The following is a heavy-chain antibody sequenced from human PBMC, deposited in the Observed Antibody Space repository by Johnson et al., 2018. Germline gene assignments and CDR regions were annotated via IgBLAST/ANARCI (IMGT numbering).Heavy chain of an antibody. D-gene: IGHD5-18*01. J-gene: IGHJ6*02. CDR2: IYYDGSNN. CDR3: ARVLAAMAYYSYGMDV. Sequence: QVQLQESGGGMVQPGRSLRLSCAASGFNFSSYGMNWVRQAPGKGLEWVAVIYYDGSNNYYADPVKGRFTIYRENSKNTLYLQRRSLKVEDPAGYYCARVLAAMAYYSYGMDVWGHVTTVTVSS. CDR1: GFNFSSYG. V-gene: IGHV3-33*01.